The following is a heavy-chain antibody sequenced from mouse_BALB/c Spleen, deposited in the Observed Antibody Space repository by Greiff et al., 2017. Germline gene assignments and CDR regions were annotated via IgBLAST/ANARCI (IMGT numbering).Heavy chain of an antibody. CDR3: TRPATWAMDY. Sequence: EVQVVESGGGLVQPGGSMKLSCVASGFTFSNYWMNWVRQSPEKGLEWVAEIRLKSNNYATHYAESVKGRFTISRDDSKSSVYLQMNNLRAEDTGIYYCTRPATWAMDYWGQGTSVTVSS. D-gene: IGHD1-2*01. CDR1: GFTFSNYW. V-gene: IGHV6-6*02. J-gene: IGHJ4*01. CDR2: IRLKSNNYAT.